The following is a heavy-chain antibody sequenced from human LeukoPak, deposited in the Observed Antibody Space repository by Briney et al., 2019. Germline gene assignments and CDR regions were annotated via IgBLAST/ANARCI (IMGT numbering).Heavy chain of an antibody. CDR3: ARATVVTGDAFDI. CDR1: GGSFSGYY. Sequence: PSETLSLTCAVYGGSFSGYYWSRIRQPPGKGLEWIGEINHSGSTNYNPSLKSRVTISVDTSKNQFSLKLSSVTAADTAVYYCARATVVTGDAFDIWGQGTMVTVSS. D-gene: IGHD4-23*01. V-gene: IGHV4-34*01. CDR2: INHSGST. J-gene: IGHJ3*02.